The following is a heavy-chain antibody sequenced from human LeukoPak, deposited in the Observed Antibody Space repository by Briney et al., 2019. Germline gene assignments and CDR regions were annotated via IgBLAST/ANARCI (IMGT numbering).Heavy chain of an antibody. CDR2: ISSSGATT. J-gene: IGHJ5*02. V-gene: IGHV3-23*01. CDR1: GFTFSSYA. CDR3: ARHDWFDP. Sequence: GGSLRLSCAASGFTFSSYAMSWVRQAPGKGLEWVSAISSSGATTYYPDSVKGRFTISRDNSKNTVYLQMNSLRAEDTAVYYCARHDWFDPWGRGTLVTVSS.